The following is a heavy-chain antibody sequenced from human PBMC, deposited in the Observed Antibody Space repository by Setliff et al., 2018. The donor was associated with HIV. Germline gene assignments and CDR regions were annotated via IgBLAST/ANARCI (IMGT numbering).Heavy chain of an antibody. CDR3: ASHAIVATAGRGFDY. V-gene: IGHV4-39*01. D-gene: IGHD5-12*01. J-gene: IGHJ4*02. CDR2: IYYSGST. Sequence: NPSETLSLTCTVSGGSIRSSSFYWGWIRQPPGKGLEWIGSIYYSGSTYYHSSLKSRVTIAVDTSKNQFSLKLSSVAATDTVVYYCASHAIVATAGRGFDYWGQGTLVTVSS. CDR1: GGSIRSSSFY.